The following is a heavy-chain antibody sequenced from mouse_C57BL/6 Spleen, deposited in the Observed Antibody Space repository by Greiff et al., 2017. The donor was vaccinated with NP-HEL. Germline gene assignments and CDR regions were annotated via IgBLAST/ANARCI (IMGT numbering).Heavy chain of an antibody. V-gene: IGHV1-19*01. CDR3: ARAGDYGNCFAY. CDR1: GYTFTDYY. J-gene: IGHJ3*01. Sequence: VQLQQSGPVLVKPGASVKMSCKASGYTFTDYYMNWVKQSHGKSLEWIGVINPYNGGTSYNQKFKGKATLTVDKSSSTAYMELNSLTSEDSAVYYCARAGDYGNCFAYWGQGTLVTVSA. CDR2: INPYNGGT. D-gene: IGHD2-1*01.